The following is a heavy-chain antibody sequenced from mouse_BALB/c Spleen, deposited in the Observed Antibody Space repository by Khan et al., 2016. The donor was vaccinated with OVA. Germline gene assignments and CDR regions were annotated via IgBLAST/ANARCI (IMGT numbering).Heavy chain of an antibody. V-gene: IGHV1-9*01. J-gene: IGHJ4*01. CDR1: GYTFSSYW. CDR3: SRGGGGRAMDY. D-gene: IGHD3-3*01. CDR2: ILPGSGSI. Sequence: QVQLKQSGAEVMKPGASVKISCKTTGYTFSSYWIEWVKQTPGHGLEWMGEILPGSGSIKYNDKFKGKATFTAETSSNTAYVQFSSLTSEDSAVYYCSRGGGGRAMDYWGQGTSVAVSS.